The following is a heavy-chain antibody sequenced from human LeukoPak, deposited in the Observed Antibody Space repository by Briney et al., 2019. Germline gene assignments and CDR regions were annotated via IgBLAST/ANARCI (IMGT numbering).Heavy chain of an antibody. CDR1: GGTFSNFA. V-gene: IGHV1-69*04. CDR2: IIPIVDVT. Sequence: SVKVSCKASGGTFSNFAFSWVRQAPGQGPQLVGRIIPIVDVTSYAQNFKGRVTITADESTTTAYMELSSLRSEDTAVYYCAREMGDREFYFDYWGQGTLVTVSS. J-gene: IGHJ4*02. CDR3: AREMGDREFYFDY. D-gene: IGHD3-10*01.